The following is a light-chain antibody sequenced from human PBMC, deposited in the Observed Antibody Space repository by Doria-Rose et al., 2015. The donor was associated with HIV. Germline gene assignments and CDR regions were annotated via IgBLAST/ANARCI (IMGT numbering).Light chain of an antibody. CDR2: WAS. J-gene: IGKJ3*01. CDR1: QSLLYTSKNY. V-gene: IGKV4-1*01. CDR3: QQYYDTPS. Sequence: DIQLTQSPESLGMSLGERATLNCKSNQSLLYTSKNYLAWYQQKPGQPPKLLMYWASTRQSGVPARFSGSGSGTDVTLTISSLEAEDVSVYHCQQYYDTPSCGPGTTVDIK.